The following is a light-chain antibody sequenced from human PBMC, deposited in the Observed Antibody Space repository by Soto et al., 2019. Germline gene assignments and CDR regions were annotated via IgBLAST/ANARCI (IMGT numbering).Light chain of an antibody. CDR3: CSYAGTYKGV. J-gene: IGLJ1*01. V-gene: IGLV2-11*01. CDR1: SSDVGGYNY. Sequence: QSALTQPRSVSGSPGQSVTISCTGSSSDVGGYNYVSWYQQHPGKAPKLMIYDVSKWPSGVPDRFSGSKSGTTASLTISGLQAEDDADYYCCSYAGTYKGVFGTGTKLTVL. CDR2: DVS.